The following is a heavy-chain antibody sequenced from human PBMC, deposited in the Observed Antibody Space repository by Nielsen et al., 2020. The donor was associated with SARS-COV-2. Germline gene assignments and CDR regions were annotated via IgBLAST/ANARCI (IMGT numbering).Heavy chain of an antibody. V-gene: IGHV3-23*01. D-gene: IGHD4-17*01. CDR1: GFPFMRYA. CDR2: IGAIDGST. J-gene: IGHJ4*02. CDR3: AKNPSRRDYGADY. Sequence: GESLKISCAASGFPFMRYAMSWVRQAPGKGLEWVSSIGAIDGSTSYAESLRGRFTISRDNSKNTLYLQINSLRAEDTAMYYCAKNPSRRDYGADYWGQGTLVTVSS.